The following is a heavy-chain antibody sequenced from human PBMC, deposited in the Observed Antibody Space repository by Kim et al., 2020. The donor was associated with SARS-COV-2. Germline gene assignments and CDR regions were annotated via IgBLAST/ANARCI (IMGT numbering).Heavy chain of an antibody. J-gene: IGHJ6*02. D-gene: IGHD1-1*01. Sequence: TGRGRFTVSRANAKNSRYLQMNSLRAEDTAVYYCARDLRNIYYCYGMDVWGQGTTVTVSS. CDR3: ARDLRNIYYCYGMDV. V-gene: IGHV3-48*03.